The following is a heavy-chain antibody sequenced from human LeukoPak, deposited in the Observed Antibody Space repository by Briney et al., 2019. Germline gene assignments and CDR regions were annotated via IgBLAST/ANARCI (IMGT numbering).Heavy chain of an antibody. CDR3: ARDQGVVVPAATYYYYYGMDV. V-gene: IGHV1-46*01. Sequence: GASVTVSCTASGYTFTSYYMHWVRQAPGQGLEWMGIINPSGGSTSYAQKFQGRVTMTRDTSTSTVYMELSSLRSEDTAVYYCARDQGVVVPAATYYYYYGMDVWGQGTTVTVSS. J-gene: IGHJ6*02. D-gene: IGHD2-2*01. CDR1: GYTFTSYY. CDR2: INPSGGST.